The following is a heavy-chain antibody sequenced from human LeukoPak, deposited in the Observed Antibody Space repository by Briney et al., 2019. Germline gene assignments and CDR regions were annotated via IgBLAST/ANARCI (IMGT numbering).Heavy chain of an antibody. J-gene: IGHJ4*02. CDR1: GYTFTCYC. CDR2: INPNSGGT. V-gene: IGHV1-2*06. D-gene: IGHD5-12*01. Sequence: ASVKVSCKASGYTFTCYCMHWVRQAPGQGLEWMGRINPNSGGTNYAQKFRGRVTMTRDTSISTAYMELSRLRSDDTAVYYCSSHSGYDSDFDYWGQGTLVTVSS. CDR3: SSHSGYDSDFDY.